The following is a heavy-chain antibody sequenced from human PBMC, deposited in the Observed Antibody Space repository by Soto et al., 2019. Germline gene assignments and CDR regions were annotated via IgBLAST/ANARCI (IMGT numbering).Heavy chain of an antibody. D-gene: IGHD3-22*01. CDR1: GGSISSYY. Sequence: SETLSLTCTVSGGSISSYYWSWIRQPPGKGLEWIGYIYYSGSTNYNPSLKSRVTISVDTSKNQFSLKLSSVTAADTAVYYCARVRRYYYDSSGLFDYWGQGTLVTVSS. V-gene: IGHV4-59*01. J-gene: IGHJ4*02. CDR2: IYYSGST. CDR3: ARVRRYYYDSSGLFDY.